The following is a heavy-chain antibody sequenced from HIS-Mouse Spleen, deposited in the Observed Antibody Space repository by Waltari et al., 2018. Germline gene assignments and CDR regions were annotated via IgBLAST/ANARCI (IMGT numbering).Heavy chain of an antibody. Sequence: QLQLQESGPGLVKPSETLSLTCTVSGGSISSSSYYLGWIRQPPGKGLEWIGSIDYSGSTYYNPSRKSRVTISVDTSKNQFARKLSSVTAADTAVYYCASRYSSSSQFGYWGQGTLVTVSS. CDR2: IDYSGST. J-gene: IGHJ4*02. CDR3: ASRYSSSSQFGY. CDR1: GGSISSSSYY. D-gene: IGHD6-6*01. V-gene: IGHV4-39*07.